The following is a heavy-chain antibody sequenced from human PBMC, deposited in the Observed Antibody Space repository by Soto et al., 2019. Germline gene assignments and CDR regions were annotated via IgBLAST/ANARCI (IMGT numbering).Heavy chain of an antibody. V-gene: IGHV3-33*01. CDR3: ARDYYDSSGYYYGGLVY. CDR2: IWYDGSNK. Sequence: VQLVESGGGVVQPGRSLRLSCAASGFTFSSYGMHWVRQAPGKGLEWVAVIWYDGSNKYYADSVKGRFTISRDNSNNTLYLQMNSLRAEDTAVYYCARDYYDSSGYYYGGLVYWGQGTLVTVSS. CDR1: GFTFSSYG. J-gene: IGHJ4*02. D-gene: IGHD3-22*01.